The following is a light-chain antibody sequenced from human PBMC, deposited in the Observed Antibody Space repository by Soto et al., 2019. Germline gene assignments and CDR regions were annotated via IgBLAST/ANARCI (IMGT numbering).Light chain of an antibody. Sequence: EILSTQSPGTLSLSPGDRATLSCRASQSLGSTFLAWYQQKSGQSPRLLLYGASDRATDIPDRFSGSGCGADFTLTISRLEPEDFAVYFCHQYGTLPLSFGGGTKVEIK. V-gene: IGKV3-20*01. CDR2: GAS. J-gene: IGKJ4*01. CDR1: QSLGSTF. CDR3: HQYGTLPLS.